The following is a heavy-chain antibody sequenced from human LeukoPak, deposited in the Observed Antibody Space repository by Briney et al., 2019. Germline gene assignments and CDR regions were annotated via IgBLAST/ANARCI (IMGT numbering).Heavy chain of an antibody. CDR2: IYHNGSP. V-gene: IGHV4-38-2*02. CDR1: GYSISSGYH. J-gene: IGHJ4*02. CDR3: ARLETNYYYVVY. Sequence: SETLSLTCTVSGYSISSGYHWGWIRQPPGKGQEWIGSIYHNGSPYYNPSLESRLTASVDTSKNEFSLKMTSMTAADTAVYYCARLETNYYYVVYWGQGTLVTVSS. D-gene: IGHD2-8*01.